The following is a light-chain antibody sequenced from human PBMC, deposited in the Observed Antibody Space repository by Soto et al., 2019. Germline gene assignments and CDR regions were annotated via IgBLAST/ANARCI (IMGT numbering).Light chain of an antibody. CDR1: QSVSSNY. V-gene: IGKV3-20*01. CDR3: QQYGSSPLT. Sequence: IVLTQSPATLSVSPGERASLSCRASQSVSSNYLAWYQQKPGQTPKVLIYRASTRATGIPDRFSGSGSGTDFTLTISRLEAEDFAVYYCQQYGSSPLTFGGGTRWIS. CDR2: RAS. J-gene: IGKJ4*01.